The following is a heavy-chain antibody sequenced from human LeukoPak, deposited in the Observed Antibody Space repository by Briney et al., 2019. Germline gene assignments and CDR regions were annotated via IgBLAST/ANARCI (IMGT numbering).Heavy chain of an antibody. CDR1: GYSISSGYY. V-gene: IGHV4-38-2*02. J-gene: IGHJ5*02. D-gene: IGHD4-17*01. CDR3: AREIGDYAFDP. CDR2: IYHSGST. Sequence: SETLSLTCTVSGYSISSGYYWGWIRQPPGKGLEWIGSIYHSGSTYYNPSLKSRVTISVDTSKNQFSLKLSSVTAADTAVYYCAREIGDYAFDPWGQGTLVTVSS.